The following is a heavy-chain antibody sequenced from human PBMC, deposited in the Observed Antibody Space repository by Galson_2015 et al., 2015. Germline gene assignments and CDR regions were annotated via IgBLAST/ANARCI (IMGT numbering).Heavy chain of an antibody. D-gene: IGHD4-23*01. CDR1: GGTFSSYA. J-gene: IGHJ3*02. CDR3: ARDRAVVTPLDAFDI. V-gene: IGHV1-69*10. Sequence: SVKVSCKASGGTFSSYAISWVRQAPGQGLEWMGGIIPIFGIANYAQKFQGRVTITADKSTSTAYMELSSLRSEDTAVYYCARDRAVVTPLDAFDIWGQGTMVTVSS. CDR2: IIPIFGIA.